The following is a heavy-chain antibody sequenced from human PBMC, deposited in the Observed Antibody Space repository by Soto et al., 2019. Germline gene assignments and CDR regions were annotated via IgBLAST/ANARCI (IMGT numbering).Heavy chain of an antibody. J-gene: IGHJ4*02. CDR3: ARSGYSYGPNPLLY. V-gene: IGHV4-30-2*01. CDR2: IYHSGST. Sequence: SEPLSLTCAVSGDSIGSGGYSWSWIRQPPGKGLEWIGYIYHSGSTYYNPSLKSRVTISVDRSKNQFSLKLSSVTAADTAVYYCARSGYSYGPNPLLYWGQGTLVIVS. D-gene: IGHD5-18*01. CDR1: GDSIGSGGYS.